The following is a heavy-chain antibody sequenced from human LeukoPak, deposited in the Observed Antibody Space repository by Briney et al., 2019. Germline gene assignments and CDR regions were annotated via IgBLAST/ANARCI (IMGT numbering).Heavy chain of an antibody. V-gene: IGHV3-74*01. CDR2: INTDGSTT. CDR1: GFTFSNYW. D-gene: IGHD3-10*01. Sequence: PGGSLRLSCAASGFTFSNYWFHWVRQAPGKGLVWVARINTDGSTTNYADSVKGRFTISRDNAKNSLYLQMNSLRAEDTAVYYCAASITMFDYWGQGTLVTVSS. CDR3: AASITMFDY. J-gene: IGHJ4*02.